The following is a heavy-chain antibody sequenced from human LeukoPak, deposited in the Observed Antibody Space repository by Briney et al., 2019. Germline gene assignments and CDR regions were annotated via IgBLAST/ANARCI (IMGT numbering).Heavy chain of an antibody. CDR1: GFTFRNAG. CDR3: ARDRGDYNHNFDY. V-gene: IGHV3-33*01. D-gene: IGHD4-17*01. J-gene: IGHJ4*02. CDR2: IWYDGSQK. Sequence: PGGSLRLSCAVSGFTFRNAGMHWVRQAPGKGLEWVAVIWYDGSQKYYADPVKGRFTITRDNSKNMLYLHMNSLRAEDTAVYFCARDRGDYNHNFDYWGQGTLVTVSS.